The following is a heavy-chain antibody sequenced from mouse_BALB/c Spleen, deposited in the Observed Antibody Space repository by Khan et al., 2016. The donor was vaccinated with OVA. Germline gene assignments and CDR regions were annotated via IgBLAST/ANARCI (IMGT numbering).Heavy chain of an antibody. V-gene: IGHV1-84*02. CDR2: IYPGSANT. J-gene: IGHJ2*01. CDR3: AGGFDF. CDR1: GYTFTDYY. Sequence: QVQLKQSGPELVKPGASVKISCKASGYTFTDYYINWVKQKPGQGLEWIGWIYPGSANTRYSENFKGKATLTVDTSSSTAFMRLSSLTSEDTAVYFCAGGFDFWGQGTTLTVSS.